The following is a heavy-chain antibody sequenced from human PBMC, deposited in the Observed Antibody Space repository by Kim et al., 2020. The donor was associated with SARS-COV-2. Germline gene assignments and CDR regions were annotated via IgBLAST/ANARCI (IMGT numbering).Heavy chain of an antibody. V-gene: IGHV3-30*01. Sequence: YADSVKGRFTISRDNSKNTLYLQMNSLSAEDTAVYYCARGSGSYYTYFDYWGQGTLVTVSS. J-gene: IGHJ4*02. CDR3: ARGSGSYYTYFDY. D-gene: IGHD1-26*01.